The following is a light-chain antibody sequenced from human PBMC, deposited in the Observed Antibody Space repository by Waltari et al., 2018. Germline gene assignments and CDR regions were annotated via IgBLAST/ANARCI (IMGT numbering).Light chain of an antibody. CDR1: QSVSSK. V-gene: IGKV3-15*01. CDR3: QQYNNWPPWWT. Sequence: EIVMTQSPATLSVSPGARATLSCRASQSVSSKLAWYQQKPGQAPRLLIYGASTRATGIPARFSGSGSGPEFTLTISSLQYEDFAVYYCQQYNNWPPWWTFGQGTKVEIK. J-gene: IGKJ1*01. CDR2: GAS.